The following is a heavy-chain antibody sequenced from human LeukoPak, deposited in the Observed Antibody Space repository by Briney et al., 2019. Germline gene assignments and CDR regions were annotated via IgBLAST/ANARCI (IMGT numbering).Heavy chain of an antibody. J-gene: IGHJ4*02. CDR2: INSDGSST. Sequence: PGGSLRLSCAASGFTFSSYWMHWVRQAPGKGLVWVSRINSDGSSTSYADSVKGRFTISRDNAKNSLYLQMNSLRAEDTAVYYCARVGSSSWYSYDYWGQGTLVTVSS. CDR3: ARVGSSSWYSYDY. D-gene: IGHD6-13*01. CDR1: GFTFSSYW. V-gene: IGHV3-74*01.